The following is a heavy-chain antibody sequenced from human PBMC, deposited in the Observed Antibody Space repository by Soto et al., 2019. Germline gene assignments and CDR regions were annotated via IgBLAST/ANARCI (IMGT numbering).Heavy chain of an antibody. J-gene: IGHJ4*02. V-gene: IGHV4-61*03. CDR2: IYYTGGT. D-gene: IGHD2-2*01. Sequence: QVQLQESGPGLVKPSETLSLTCSVSGGSVSSGSYYWSWIRQSPEKGLEWIGYIYYTGGTKYNPSLTSRVTRSADTSRNHFSLKLTSVTAADTAVYYCARLEVGLDYWGQGVLVTVSS. CDR1: GGSVSSGSYY. CDR3: ARLEVGLDY.